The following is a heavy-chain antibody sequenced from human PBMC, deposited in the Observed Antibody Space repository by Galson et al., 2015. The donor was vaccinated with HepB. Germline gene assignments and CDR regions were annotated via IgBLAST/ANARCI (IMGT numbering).Heavy chain of an antibody. J-gene: IGHJ6*03. Sequence: SVKVSCKASGFSFTNYDITWVRQATGQGPEWLGWMDPNSGNTGYAQKFQGRITMTRSLSINTAYMELRSLRSEDTAVYYCARFPHSSSWDESSYYMDVWGKGTTVTVSS. CDR2: MDPNSGNT. V-gene: IGHV1-8*01. CDR3: ARFPHSSSWDESSYYMDV. CDR1: GFSFTNYD. D-gene: IGHD6-13*01.